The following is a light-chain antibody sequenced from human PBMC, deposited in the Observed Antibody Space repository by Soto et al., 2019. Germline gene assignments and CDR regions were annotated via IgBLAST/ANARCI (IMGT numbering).Light chain of an antibody. CDR1: QSVSSSY. CDR2: GAS. V-gene: IGKV3-20*01. CDR3: QQYGNSPLT. Sequence: ESVLTQSSGTQCLAPGESATLWCRASQSVSSSYLAWYQQKPGQAPRLLIYGASSRATGIPDRFSVSGSRTDFTLTICRLEPEDFPVYYCQQYGNSPLTIGQGTKVDIK. J-gene: IGKJ1*01.